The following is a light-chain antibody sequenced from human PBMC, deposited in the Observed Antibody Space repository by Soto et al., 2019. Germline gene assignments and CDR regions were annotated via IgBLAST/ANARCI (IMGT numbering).Light chain of an antibody. CDR3: QQYNIWPPYT. V-gene: IGKV3-15*01. J-gene: IGKJ2*01. CDR2: GAS. Sequence: EIVMTQSPATLSVSPGERATLSCRASQSVSSYLAWYQQRPGQAPRLLIYGASTRATGIPARFSGSGSGTEFTLTISGLQSEDFALYYCQQYNIWPPYTFGQGTKVDIK. CDR1: QSVSSY.